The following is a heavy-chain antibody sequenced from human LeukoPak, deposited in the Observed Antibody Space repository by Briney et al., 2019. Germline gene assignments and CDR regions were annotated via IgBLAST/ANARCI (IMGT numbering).Heavy chain of an antibody. Sequence: SETLSLTCTVSGGSISSYYWSWIRQPAGKGLEWIGEIYHSGSTNYNPSLKSRVTISVDKSKNQFSLKLSSVTAADTAVYYCARDLKVAKAHYYYYGMDVWGQGTTVTVSS. V-gene: IGHV4-59*12. J-gene: IGHJ6*02. D-gene: IGHD2-15*01. CDR3: ARDLKVAKAHYYYYGMDV. CDR1: GGSISSYY. CDR2: IYHSGST.